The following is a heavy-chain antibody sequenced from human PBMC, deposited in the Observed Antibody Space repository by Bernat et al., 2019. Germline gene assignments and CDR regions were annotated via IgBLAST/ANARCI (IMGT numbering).Heavy chain of an antibody. J-gene: IGHJ4*02. D-gene: IGHD2-8*01. CDR3: ARDSGRAYCTNGVCYGAY. V-gene: IGHV1-18*01. CDR1: GYTFTSYG. Sequence: QVQLVQSGAEVKKPGASVKVSCKASGYTFTSYGISWVRQAPGQGLEWMGWISAYNGNTNYAQKLQGRVTMTTATYTSTAYMELRSLRSDDTAVYYCARDSGRAYCTNGVCYGAYWGQGTLVTVSS. CDR2: ISAYNGNT.